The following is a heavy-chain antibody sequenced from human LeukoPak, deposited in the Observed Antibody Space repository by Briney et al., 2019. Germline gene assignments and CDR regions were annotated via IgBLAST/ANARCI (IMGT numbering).Heavy chain of an antibody. CDR2: INHSGST. CDR1: DGSFSGYY. D-gene: IGHD3-10*01. Sequence: SETLSLTCAVYDGSFSGYYWSWIRQPPGKGLEWIGEINHSGSTNYNPSLKSRVTISVDTSKNQFSLKLSSVTAADTAVYYCARSMVRGATGYWGQGTLVTVSS. CDR3: ARSMVRGATGY. J-gene: IGHJ4*02. V-gene: IGHV4-34*01.